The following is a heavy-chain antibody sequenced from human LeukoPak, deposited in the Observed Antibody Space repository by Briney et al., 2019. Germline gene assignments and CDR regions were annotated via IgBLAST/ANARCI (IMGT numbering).Heavy chain of an antibody. CDR2: IYTSGST. V-gene: IGHV4-4*07. CDR1: GGSISSYY. CDR3: ARDRSHHSSWSYYYYYYMDV. J-gene: IGHJ6*03. D-gene: IGHD6-13*01. Sequence: PETLSLTCTVSGGSISSYYWSWIRQPAGKGLEWIGRIYTSGSTNYNPSLKSRVTMSVDTSKNQFSLKLSSVTAADTAVYYCARDRSHHSSWSYYYYYYMDVWGKGTTVTISS.